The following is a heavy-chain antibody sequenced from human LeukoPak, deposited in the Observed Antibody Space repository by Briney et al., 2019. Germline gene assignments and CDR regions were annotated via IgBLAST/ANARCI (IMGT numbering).Heavy chain of an antibody. J-gene: IGHJ6*03. V-gene: IGHV4-38-2*02. Sequence: SETLSLTCTVSGYSISSGYYWGWIRQPPGKGLEWIGSIYQSGSTYYNPSLKSRVTISGDTSKNQFSLKLSSVTAADTAVYYCARADYSSTWSHDYYYMDVWGKGTTVTVSS. CDR2: IYQSGST. CDR3: ARADYSSTWSHDYYYMDV. D-gene: IGHD6-13*01. CDR1: GYSISSGYY.